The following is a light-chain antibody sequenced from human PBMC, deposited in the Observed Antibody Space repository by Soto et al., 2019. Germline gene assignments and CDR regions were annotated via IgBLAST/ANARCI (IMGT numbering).Light chain of an antibody. V-gene: IGKV3-20*01. CDR2: GTS. CDR3: QQYGSAGT. Sequence: EMVLTQSPGTLYLSPGERSTLSCSASQSVSSSYLAWYQQKPGQAPRLLIYGTSSRATGIPDRFSGSGSGTDFTLTISRLEPEDFAVYYGQQYGSAGTFGQGTKVDI. J-gene: IGKJ1*01. CDR1: QSVSSSY.